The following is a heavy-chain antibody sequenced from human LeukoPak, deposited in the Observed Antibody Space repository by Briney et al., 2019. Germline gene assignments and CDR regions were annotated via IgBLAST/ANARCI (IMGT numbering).Heavy chain of an antibody. CDR3: ARHIPVIWSSGYYYGMDV. D-gene: IGHD3-3*01. CDR1: GGSISNYY. Sequence: SETLSLTCTVSGGSISNYYWSWIRQPPGKGLEWIRYISYSGSTNYNPSLRSRVAISEDTSRNQFSLRLNSVTAADTAVYYCARHIPVIWSSGYYYGMDVWGQGTTVTVSS. J-gene: IGHJ6*02. CDR2: ISYSGST. V-gene: IGHV4-59*08.